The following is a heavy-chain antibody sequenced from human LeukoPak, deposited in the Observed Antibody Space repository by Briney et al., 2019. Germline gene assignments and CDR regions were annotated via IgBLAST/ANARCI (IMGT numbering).Heavy chain of an antibody. Sequence: AGGSLRLSCAASGFTFSTYGVHWVRQAPGKGLEWVAFIRYDGSNKYYADSVKGRFTISRDNSKNTLYLRMNSLRAEDTAMYYCAKDQRSTGAPYYFDYWGQGTLVTVSS. V-gene: IGHV3-30*02. CDR1: GFTFSTYG. CDR3: AKDQRSTGAPYYFDY. CDR2: IRYDGSNK. J-gene: IGHJ4*02. D-gene: IGHD7-27*01.